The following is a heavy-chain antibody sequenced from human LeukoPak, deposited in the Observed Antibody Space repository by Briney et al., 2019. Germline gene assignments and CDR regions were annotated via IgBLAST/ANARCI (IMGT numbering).Heavy chain of an antibody. CDR3: AKRADYYDSSRAFNDAFDL. V-gene: IGHV3-30*02. D-gene: IGHD3-16*01. CDR2: IRYDGSDK. J-gene: IGHJ3*01. Sequence: PGGSLRLSCAASGFTFRTYGMLWARQAPAKGLEWVTFIRYDGSDKYYADSVRGRFTISRDNSKNTLFLQMNSLRFDDTAVYYCAKRADYYDSSRAFNDAFDLWGQGTMVTVSS. CDR1: GFTFRTYG.